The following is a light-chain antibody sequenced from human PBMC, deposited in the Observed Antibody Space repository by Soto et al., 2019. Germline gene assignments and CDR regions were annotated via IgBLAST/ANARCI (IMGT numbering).Light chain of an antibody. V-gene: IGKV3-20*01. CDR2: GAS. CDR3: HQYGSSPST. CDR1: QSVSSNY. J-gene: IGKJ1*01. Sequence: EIVLTQSPGTLSLSPGERATLSCRASQSVSSNYLAWYQQRPGQAPRLLICGASSRATGIPDRFSGSGSGTDFTLTISRLEPEDFAVYYCHQYGSSPSTFGQGTKVDIK.